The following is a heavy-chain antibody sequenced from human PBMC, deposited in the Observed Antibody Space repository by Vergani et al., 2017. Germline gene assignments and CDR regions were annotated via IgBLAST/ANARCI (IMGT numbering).Heavy chain of an antibody. D-gene: IGHD5-18*01. Sequence: QVQLQQWGAGLLKPSETLSLTCVVYGGSFSGYYWSWIRQPPGKGLEWFGEINHSGSTNYNPSLKSRVTTSVDTSKSQFSLKLSSVTAADTAVYYCARGRNLWDTPVPPYYYYYFMDVWGKGTTVTVSS. CDR3: ARGRNLWDTPVPPYYYYYFMDV. CDR1: GGSFSGYY. J-gene: IGHJ6*03. V-gene: IGHV4-34*01. CDR2: INHSGST.